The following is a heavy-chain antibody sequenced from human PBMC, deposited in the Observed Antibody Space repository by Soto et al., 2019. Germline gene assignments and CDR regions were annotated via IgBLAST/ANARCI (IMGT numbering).Heavy chain of an antibody. J-gene: IGHJ6*02. CDR3: AATVTTLCYYYGMDV. CDR1: GFTFSSYW. V-gene: IGHV3-7*01. Sequence: PGGSLRLSCAASGFTFSSYWMSWVRQAPGKGLEWVANIKQDGSEKYYVESVKGRFTTSRDNSKNTLYLQMNSLKAEDTAEYYCAATVTTLCYYYGMDVWGQGTTVTVSS. D-gene: IGHD4-17*01. CDR2: IKQDGSEK.